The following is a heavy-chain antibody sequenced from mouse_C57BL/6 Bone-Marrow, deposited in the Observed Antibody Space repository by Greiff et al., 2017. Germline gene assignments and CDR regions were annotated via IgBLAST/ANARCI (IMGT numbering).Heavy chain of an antibody. Sequence: EVQLVESGGGLVQPKGSLKLSCAASGFSFNTYAMNWVRQAPGKGLEWVARIRSKSNNYATYYADSVKDRFTISRDDSESMLYLQMNNLKTEDTAMYYCVRQAIYYYYEDYFDYWGQGTTLTVSS. V-gene: IGHV10-1*01. CDR1: GFSFNTYA. J-gene: IGHJ2*01. D-gene: IGHD2-4*01. CDR2: IRSKSNNYAT. CDR3: VRQAIYYYYEDYFDY.